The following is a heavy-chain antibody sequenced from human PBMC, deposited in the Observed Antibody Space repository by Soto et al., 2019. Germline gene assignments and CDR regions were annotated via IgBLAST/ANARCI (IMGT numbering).Heavy chain of an antibody. J-gene: IGHJ4*02. Sequence: EVQLLESGGGLVQPGGSLRLSCAASGFTFSTFDMTWVRQAPGKGLAWVSIIRGTDGSTYYADSMKGRFTISKDNSKNTLYLQMNSLRAEDTALYFCVKGGWLDYWGQGTLVTVSS. D-gene: IGHD6-19*01. V-gene: IGHV3-23*01. CDR1: GFTFSTFD. CDR2: IRGTDGST. CDR3: VKGGWLDY.